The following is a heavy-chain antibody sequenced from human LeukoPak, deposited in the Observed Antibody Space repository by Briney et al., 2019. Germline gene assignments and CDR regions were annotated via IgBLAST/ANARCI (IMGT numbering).Heavy chain of an antibody. CDR1: GGTFSSYA. V-gene: IGHV1-69*05. Sequence: SVKVSCKASGGTFSSYAISWVRQAPGQGLERMGGIIPIFGTANYAQKFQGRVTITTDESTSTAYMELSSLRSEDTAVYYCARVIPRTTVVTADFTYYYYMDVWGKGTAVTVSS. CDR3: ARVIPRTTVVTADFTYYYYMDV. J-gene: IGHJ6*03. CDR2: IIPIFGTA. D-gene: IGHD4-23*01.